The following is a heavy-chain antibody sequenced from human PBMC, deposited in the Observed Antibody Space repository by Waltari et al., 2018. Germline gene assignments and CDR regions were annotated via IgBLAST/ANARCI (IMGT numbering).Heavy chain of an antibody. CDR2: ITHFGNT. D-gene: IGHD3-10*01. V-gene: IGHV4-34*01. Sequence: QVQLQQWGAQLLKPSETLSLTCAVYGGSFTQNYWTWIRQSPGKGLEWIGEITHFGNTHYNPALKGRVTMSVDTPRNHFPLNLTSVTAAYSALYFWAKGNPHYYNSGTYSGYYGMDVWDPGTTVTVTS. J-gene: IGHJ6*02. CDR1: GGSFTQNY. CDR3: AKGNPHYYNSGTYSGYYGMDV.